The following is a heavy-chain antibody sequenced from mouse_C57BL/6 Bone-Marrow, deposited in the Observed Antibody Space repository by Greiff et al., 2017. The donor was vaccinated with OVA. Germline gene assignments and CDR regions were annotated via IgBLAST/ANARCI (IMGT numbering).Heavy chain of an antibody. CDR2: IWSGGST. D-gene: IGHD1-1*01. CDR1: GFSLTSYG. V-gene: IGHV2-2*01. CDR3: ARNSLGSSLYYFDY. Sequence: VQLQESGPGLVQPSQSLSITCTVSGFSLTSYGVHWVRQSPGKGLEWLGVIWSGGSTDYNAAFISRLSISKDNSKSQVFFKMNSLQADDTAIYYCARNSLGSSLYYFDYWGQGTTLTVSS. J-gene: IGHJ2*01.